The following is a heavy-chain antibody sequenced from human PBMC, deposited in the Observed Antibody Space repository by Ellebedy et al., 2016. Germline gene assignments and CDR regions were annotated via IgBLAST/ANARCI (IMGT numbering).Heavy chain of an antibody. V-gene: IGHV3-23*01. J-gene: IGHJ6*02. CDR3: AKFRFGLAIAKSSGRMDV. CDR2: ISGSGGST. D-gene: IGHD3/OR15-3a*01. CDR1: GFTFSSYA. Sequence: GESLKISCAASGFTFSSYAMSWVRQAPGKGLEWVSAISGSGGSTYYADSVKGRFTISRDKSKNTLYLQMNSLRAEDTAVYYCAKFRFGLAIAKSSGRMDVWGQGTTVTVSS.